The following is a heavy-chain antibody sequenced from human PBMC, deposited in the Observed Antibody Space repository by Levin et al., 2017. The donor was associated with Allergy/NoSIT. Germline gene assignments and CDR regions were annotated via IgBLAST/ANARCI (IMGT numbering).Heavy chain of an antibody. CDR2: INHSGST. CDR3: ARGRRLLRGFGELSTDAFDI. J-gene: IGHJ3*02. V-gene: IGHV4-34*01. CDR1: GGSFSGYY. D-gene: IGHD3-10*01. Sequence: SETLSLTCAVYGGSFSGYYWSWIRQPPGKGLEWIGEINHSGSTNYNPSLKSRVTISVDTSKNQFSLKLSSVTAADTAVYYCARGRRLLRGFGELSTDAFDIWGQGTMVTVSS.